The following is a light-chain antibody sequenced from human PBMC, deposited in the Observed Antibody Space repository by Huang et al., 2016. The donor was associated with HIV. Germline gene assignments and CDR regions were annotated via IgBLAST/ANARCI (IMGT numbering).Light chain of an antibody. V-gene: IGKV3-20*01. Sequence: EIVLTQSPGTLSLSPGARATLSCRAGPSVSRSYLGWYQQKAGQAPRLLSYVASSSAPGIPDRVSGSGAGTDFTLTISRLEPEDFAIYYCQQYESSPWTFGQGTKVEMK. J-gene: IGKJ1*01. CDR3: QQYESSPWT. CDR2: VAS. CDR1: PSVSRSY.